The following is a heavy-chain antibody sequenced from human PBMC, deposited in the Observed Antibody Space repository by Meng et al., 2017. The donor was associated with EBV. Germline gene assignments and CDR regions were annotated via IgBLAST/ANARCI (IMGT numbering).Heavy chain of an antibody. CDR1: EFTFTSAW. Sequence: VPLVESGGGLVKPGESLKLSCAVSEFTFTSAWMNWVRQAPGKGLEWVGRIRSQVDGRTADYSAPVKGRFTISRDDSKHTLYLQMNSLKIEDSAVYYCTTDEGGSRFWGQGTLVTVSS. CDR3: TTDEGGSRF. D-gene: IGHD1-26*01. CDR2: IRSQVDGRTA. V-gene: IGHV3-15*01. J-gene: IGHJ4*02.